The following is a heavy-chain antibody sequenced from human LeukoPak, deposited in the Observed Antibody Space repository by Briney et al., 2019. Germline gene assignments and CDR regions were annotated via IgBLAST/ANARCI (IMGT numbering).Heavy chain of an antibody. V-gene: IGHV4-39*07. J-gene: IGHJ4*02. CDR2: INHSGST. CDR1: GGSISSRDYY. CDR3: ARAPGAAID. D-gene: IGHD2-2*01. Sequence: PSETLSLTCSVSGGSISSRDYYWGWIRQPPGKGLEWIGEINHSGSTNYNPSLKSRVTISVDTSKNQFSLKLSSVTAADTAVYYCARAPGAAIDWGQGTLVTVSS.